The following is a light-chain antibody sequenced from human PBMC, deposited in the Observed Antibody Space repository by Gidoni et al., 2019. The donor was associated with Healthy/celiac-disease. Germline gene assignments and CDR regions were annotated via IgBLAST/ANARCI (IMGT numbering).Light chain of an antibody. J-gene: IGKJ5*01. CDR2: GAS. CDR1: QSVSSSY. Sequence: DMVLTQSPGTMSLSPGERATLSCRDSQSVSSSYLAWYQQKPGQAPRLLIYGASSRATGIPDRFSGSGSGTDFTLTISRLEPEDFAVYYCQQYGSSPAFGQGTRLEIK. V-gene: IGKV3-20*01. CDR3: QQYGSSPA.